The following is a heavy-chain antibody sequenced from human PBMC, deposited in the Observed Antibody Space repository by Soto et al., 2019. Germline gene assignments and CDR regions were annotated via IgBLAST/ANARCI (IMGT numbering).Heavy chain of an antibody. V-gene: IGHV4-59*01. J-gene: IGHJ4*02. Sequence: QVQLQESGPGLVKPSETLSLNCTVSGSISGYYWSWVRQPPGKRLEWIGYMFHGGTTKYNPSLQSRVTLSLDTARNQFSLSLTSVTAADTALYYCARERKGLGYIEYWGRGALVTVSS. CDR1: GSISGYY. CDR2: MFHGGTT. CDR3: ARERKGLGYIEY. D-gene: IGHD2-15*01.